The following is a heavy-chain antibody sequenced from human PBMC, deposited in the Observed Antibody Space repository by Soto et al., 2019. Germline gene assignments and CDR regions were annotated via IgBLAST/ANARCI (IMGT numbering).Heavy chain of an antibody. D-gene: IGHD2-15*01. CDR2: ISSSSSTI. V-gene: IGHV3-48*02. J-gene: IGHJ6*02. Sequence: GGSLRLSCAASGFTFSSYRMNWVRQAPGKGLEWVSYISSSSSTIYYADSVKGRFTISRDNAKNSLYLQMNSLRDEDTAVYYCAREPSGSDCSGGSCYYYYGMDVWGQGTTVTVSS. CDR3: AREPSGSDCSGGSCYYYYGMDV. CDR1: GFTFSSYR.